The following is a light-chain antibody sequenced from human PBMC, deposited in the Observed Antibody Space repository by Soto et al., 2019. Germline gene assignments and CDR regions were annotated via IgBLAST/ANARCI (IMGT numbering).Light chain of an antibody. Sequence: QSVLTQPASVXGSPGQSIAISCTGTSSDIGAYNYVSWYQQHPGKAPKLMIHEVTNRPSGVSDRFSGSKSGNTASLTISGLQADDEADYYCSSNTTYNTRVFGTGTKVTVL. V-gene: IGLV2-14*01. CDR3: SSNTTYNTRV. CDR1: SSDIGAYNY. J-gene: IGLJ1*01. CDR2: EVT.